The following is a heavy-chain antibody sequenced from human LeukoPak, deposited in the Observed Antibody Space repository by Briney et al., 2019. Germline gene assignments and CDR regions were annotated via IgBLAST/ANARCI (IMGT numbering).Heavy chain of an antibody. V-gene: IGHV3-30*03. Sequence: PGGSLRLSCAASGFTFISHSMNWVRQAPGKGLEWVAVISYDGSNKYYADSVKGRFTISRDNSKNTLYLQMNSLRAEDTAVYYCASHGHSSGWYYFDYWGQGTLVTVSS. CDR2: ISYDGSNK. D-gene: IGHD6-19*01. CDR1: GFTFISHS. CDR3: ASHGHSSGWYYFDY. J-gene: IGHJ4*02.